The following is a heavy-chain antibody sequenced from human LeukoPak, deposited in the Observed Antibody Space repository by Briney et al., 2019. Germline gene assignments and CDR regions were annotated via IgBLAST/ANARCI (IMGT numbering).Heavy chain of an antibody. CDR1: GCSVSSGSYY. J-gene: IGHJ4*02. D-gene: IGHD2-2*01. Sequence: SETLSLTCTVSGCSVSSGSYYWSWIRQPPGKGLEWIGYIYYSGSTSYNPSLKSRVTISLDTSKNQFSLKLSSVTAADTAVYYCAREEEYCISTSCYYRYFEYWGQGTLVTVSS. CDR2: IYYSGST. CDR3: AREEEYCISTSCYYRYFEY. V-gene: IGHV4-61*01.